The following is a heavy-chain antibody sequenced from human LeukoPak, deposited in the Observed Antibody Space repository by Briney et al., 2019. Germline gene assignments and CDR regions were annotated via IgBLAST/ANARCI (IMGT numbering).Heavy chain of an antibody. CDR3: ARKSSGWSDYHYYYYMDV. D-gene: IGHD6-19*01. V-gene: IGHV1-18*01. CDR1: GYTFTSYG. Sequence: ASVKVSCKASGYTFTSYGISWVRQAPGQGLEWMGWISAYNGNTNYAQKLQGRVTMTTDTSTSTAYMELRSLRSDDTAVYYCARKSSGWSDYHYYYYMDVWGKGTTVTVSS. J-gene: IGHJ6*03. CDR2: ISAYNGNT.